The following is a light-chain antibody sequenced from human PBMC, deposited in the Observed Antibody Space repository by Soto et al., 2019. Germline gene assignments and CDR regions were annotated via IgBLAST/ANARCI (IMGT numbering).Light chain of an antibody. CDR1: SSDVGGYNY. CDR3: CSDTTSNSRQIV. CDR2: DVS. V-gene: IGLV2-14*03. J-gene: IGLJ1*01. Sequence: QSALTQPASVSGSPGQSITISCTGTSSDVGGYNYVSWYQQHPGKAPKFMIYDVSSRPSGASNAFSGSKSGNTASLIISGLQAEEEADYYCCSDTTSNSRQIVFGTGTKVTVL.